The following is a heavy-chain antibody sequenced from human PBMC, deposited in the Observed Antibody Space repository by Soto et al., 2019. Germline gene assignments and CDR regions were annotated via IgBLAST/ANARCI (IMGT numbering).Heavy chain of an antibody. CDR2: MNPTNSQT. Sequence: GASVKVSCKASGYTFTRYDINCVRQATGQGLEWMGCMNPTNSQTDYTQKFQGRVALTWDTSISTAYLDLSSLTSDDTAMYYCARGEWVLQIWGQGTLVTVSS. D-gene: IGHD1-26*01. CDR3: ARGEWVLQI. V-gene: IGHV1-8*01. J-gene: IGHJ4*02. CDR1: GYTFTRYD.